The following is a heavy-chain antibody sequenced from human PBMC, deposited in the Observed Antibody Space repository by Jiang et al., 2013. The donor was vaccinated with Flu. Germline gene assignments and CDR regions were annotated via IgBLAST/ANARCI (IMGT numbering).Heavy chain of an antibody. D-gene: IGHD2-15*01. V-gene: IGHV6-1*01. CDR3: ARGDIVVGGSTWGGFDP. Sequence: TLSLTCAISGDSVSSNSAAWNWIRQSPSRGLEWLGRTYYRSKWYNDYAVSVKSRIIINPDTSKNQFSLQLNSVTPEDTAVYYCARGDIVVGGSTWGGFDPWGQGTLVTVSS. CDR1: GDSVSSNSAA. J-gene: IGHJ5*02. CDR2: TYYRSKWYN.